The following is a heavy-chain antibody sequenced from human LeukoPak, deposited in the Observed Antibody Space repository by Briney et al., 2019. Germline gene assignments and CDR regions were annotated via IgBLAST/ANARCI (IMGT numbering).Heavy chain of an antibody. CDR3: ARDLYYYDSSGYYYF. D-gene: IGHD3-22*01. V-gene: IGHV1-18*01. Sequence: ASVNVSCKASGYTFTSYGISWVRQAPGQGLEWMGWISAYNGNTNYAQKLQGRVTMTTDTSTSTAYMELRSLRSDDTAVYYCARDLYYYDSSGYYYFWGQGTLVTVSS. CDR2: ISAYNGNT. CDR1: GYTFTSYG. J-gene: IGHJ4*02.